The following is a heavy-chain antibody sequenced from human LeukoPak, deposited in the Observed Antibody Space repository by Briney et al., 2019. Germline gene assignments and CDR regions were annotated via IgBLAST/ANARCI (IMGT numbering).Heavy chain of an antibody. CDR2: ISYDGSNK. CDR3: ARSYGSGTYFYYYAMDV. J-gene: IGHJ6*02. V-gene: IGHV3-30*04. Sequence: PGGSLRLSCAASGFTFSTYAMHWVRQAPGKGVEGVAVISYDGSNKYYADSVQGRFTFSRDNSNNTLYLQMNSLRAEDTAVYFCARSYGSGTYFYYYAMDVWGQGTTVTVSS. D-gene: IGHD3-10*01. CDR1: GFTFSTYA.